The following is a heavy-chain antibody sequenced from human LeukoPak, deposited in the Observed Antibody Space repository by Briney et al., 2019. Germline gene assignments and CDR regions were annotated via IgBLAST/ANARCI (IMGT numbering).Heavy chain of an antibody. D-gene: IGHD2-15*01. CDR1: GGSISSYY. Sequence: SETLSLTCTVSGGSISSYYWSWIRQPPGKGLEWIGYIYYSGSTNYNPSLKSRVTISVDTSKNQFSLKVSSVTAADTAVYYCARLGGELDYWGQGTLVTVSS. V-gene: IGHV4-59*01. CDR2: IYYSGST. CDR3: ARLGGELDY. J-gene: IGHJ4*02.